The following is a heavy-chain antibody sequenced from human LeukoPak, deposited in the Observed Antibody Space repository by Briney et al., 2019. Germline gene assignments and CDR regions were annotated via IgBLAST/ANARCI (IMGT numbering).Heavy chain of an antibody. D-gene: IGHD3-16*01. CDR1: GYTFTSYG. Sequence: GASVKVSCKASGYTFTSYGISWVRQAPGQGLEWMGWISAYNGNTNYAQKLQGRVTMTTDTSTSTAYMELRSLRSDDTAVYYCARDMGDYDSYWFDPWGQGTLVTVSS. CDR3: ARDMGDYDSYWFDP. J-gene: IGHJ5*02. V-gene: IGHV1-18*01. CDR2: ISAYNGNT.